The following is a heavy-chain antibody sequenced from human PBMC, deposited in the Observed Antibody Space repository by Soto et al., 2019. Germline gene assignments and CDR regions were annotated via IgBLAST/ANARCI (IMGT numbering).Heavy chain of an antibody. CDR1: GGSFSGYY. CDR3: AGTYCSSTSYKNWFDP. Sequence: QVQLQQWGAGLLKPSETLSLTCAVYGGSFSGYYWSWIRQPPGKGLEWIGEINHSGSTNYNPSLKSRVTISVDTSKNQFSLKLSSVTAADTAVYYCAGTYCSSTSYKNWFDPWGQGTLVTVSS. V-gene: IGHV4-34*01. J-gene: IGHJ5*02. CDR2: INHSGST. D-gene: IGHD2-2*01.